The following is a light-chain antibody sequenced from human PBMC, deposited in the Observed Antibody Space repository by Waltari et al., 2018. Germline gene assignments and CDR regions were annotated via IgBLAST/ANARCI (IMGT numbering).Light chain of an antibody. CDR3: QVWDSITVI. J-gene: IGLJ2*01. CDR1: NIGTKS. CDR2: VDR. Sequence: SYILTQPPSVSVAPGQTARVTCGGNNIGTKSVHWHQQKPGQAPVPVVSVDRDRPSGIPGRFSGSTSGNTATLTISRVEVEDEADYYCQVWDSITVIFGGGTKLIVL. V-gene: IGLV3-21*02.